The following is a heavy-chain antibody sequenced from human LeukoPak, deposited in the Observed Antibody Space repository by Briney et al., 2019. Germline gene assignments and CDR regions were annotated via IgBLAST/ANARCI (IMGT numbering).Heavy chain of an antibody. V-gene: IGHV4-59*01. J-gene: IGHJ2*01. D-gene: IGHD2-15*01. Sequence: SETLSLTCTVSGGSISSYYWSWIRQPPGKGLEWIGYIYYSGSTNYNPSLKSRVTISVDTSKNQFSLKLSSVTAADTAVYYCASLGYCSGGSCHRPRYWYFDLWGRGTLVTVSS. CDR2: IYYSGST. CDR3: ASLGYCSGGSCHRPRYWYFDL. CDR1: GGSISSYY.